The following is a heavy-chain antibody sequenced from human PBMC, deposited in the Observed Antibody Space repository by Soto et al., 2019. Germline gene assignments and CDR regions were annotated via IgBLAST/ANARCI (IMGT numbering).Heavy chain of an antibody. CDR3: ARDQDTAMVNWWFDP. CDR1: GLTFCSYS. D-gene: IGHD5-18*01. J-gene: IGHJ5*02. CDR2: ISSSSSYI. V-gene: IGHV3-21*01. Sequence: GGSMRLSCAASGLTFCSYSMNWVRKTPGKGLEWVSSISSSSSYIYYADSVKGRFTISRDNAKNSLYLQMNSLRAEDTAVYYCARDQDTAMVNWWFDPWGQGTLVTVSS.